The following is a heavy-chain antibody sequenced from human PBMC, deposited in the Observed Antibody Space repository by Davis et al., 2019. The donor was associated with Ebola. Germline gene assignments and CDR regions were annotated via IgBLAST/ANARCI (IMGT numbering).Heavy chain of an antibody. CDR3: AKDLNSGYDFNGIPDY. Sequence: GGSLRLSCAASGFTFDDYAMHWVRQAPGKGLEWVSGISWNSGSIGYADSVKGRFTISRDNAKNSLYLQMNSLRAEDTAVYYCAKDLNSGYDFNGIPDYWGQGTLVTVSS. D-gene: IGHD5-12*01. CDR2: ISWNSGSI. CDR1: GFTFDDYA. J-gene: IGHJ4*02. V-gene: IGHV3-9*01.